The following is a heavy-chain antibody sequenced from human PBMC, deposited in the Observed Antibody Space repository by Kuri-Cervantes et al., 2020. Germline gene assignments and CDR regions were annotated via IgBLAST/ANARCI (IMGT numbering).Heavy chain of an antibody. V-gene: IGHV3-7*03. CDR1: GFIFENYW. D-gene: IGHD6-19*01. Sequence: GGSLSLSCTASGFIFENYWMNWVRQTPDKGLEWVANIEPDGSKTYYVDSVTGRFTISRDNAKNSLYLQVNSLRAEDMTVYYCVRGSGYSSGWYPRTHDYWGQGTLVTVSS. J-gene: IGHJ4*02. CDR3: VRGSGYSSGWYPRTHDY. CDR2: IEPDGSKT.